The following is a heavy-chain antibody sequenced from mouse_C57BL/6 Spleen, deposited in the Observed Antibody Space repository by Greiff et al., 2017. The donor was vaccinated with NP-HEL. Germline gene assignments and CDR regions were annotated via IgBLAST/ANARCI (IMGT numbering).Heavy chain of an antibody. Sequence: EVQLQQSGAELVRPGASVKLSCTASGFNIKDYYMHWVKQRPEQGLEWIGRIDPEDGDTEYAPKFQGKATMTADTSSNTAYLQLSSLTSEDTAVYYCTTRYYCSPFDYWGQGTTLTVSA. CDR1: GFNIKDYY. J-gene: IGHJ2*01. D-gene: IGHD1-1*01. V-gene: IGHV14-1*01. CDR3: TTRYYCSPFDY. CDR2: IDPEDGDT.